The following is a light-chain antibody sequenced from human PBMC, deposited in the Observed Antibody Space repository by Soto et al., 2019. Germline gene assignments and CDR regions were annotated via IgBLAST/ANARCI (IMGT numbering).Light chain of an antibody. CDR3: QVWHSSSDHVV. CDR1: NIGGKS. V-gene: IGLV3-21*04. Sequence: SYELTQLPSVSVAPGRTARITCGGNNIGGKSVHWYQQKPGQAPVLVIYHDSDRPSGIPERFSGSNSGNTATLTISRVEAGDEADYYCQVWHSSSDHVVFGGGTKLTVL. J-gene: IGLJ2*01. CDR2: HDS.